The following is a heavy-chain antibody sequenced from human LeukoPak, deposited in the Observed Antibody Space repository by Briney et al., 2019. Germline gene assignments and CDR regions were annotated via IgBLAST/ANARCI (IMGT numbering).Heavy chain of an antibody. CDR3: ARGRGSGPIRRPDRTGWFDP. CDR2: INHSGST. D-gene: IGHD3-3*01. Sequence: SETLSLTCAVYGGSFSGCYWSWIRQPPGKGLEWIGEINHSGSTNYNPSLKSRVTISVDTSKNQFSLKLSSVTAADTAVYYRARGRGSGPIRRPDRTGWFDPWGQGTLVTVSS. CDR1: GGSFSGCY. V-gene: IGHV4-34*01. J-gene: IGHJ5*02.